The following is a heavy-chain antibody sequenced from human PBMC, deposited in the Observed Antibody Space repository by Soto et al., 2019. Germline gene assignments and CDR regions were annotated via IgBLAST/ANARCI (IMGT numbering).Heavy chain of an antibody. V-gene: IGHV4-4*07. Sequence: PSETRSRTWTVSGASISWFCWSWSGKSAGKGLEWIGRIYATGTTDYNPSLKSRVMMSVDTSKKQFSLKLRSVTAADTAVYYCVRDGTKTLRDWFDPWGQGISVTVSS. CDR3: VRDGTKTLRDWFDP. CDR1: GASISWFC. J-gene: IGHJ5*02. CDR2: IYATGTT. D-gene: IGHD1-1*01.